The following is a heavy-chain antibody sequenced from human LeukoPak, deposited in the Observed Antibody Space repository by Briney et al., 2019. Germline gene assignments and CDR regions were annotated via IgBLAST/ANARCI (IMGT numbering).Heavy chain of an antibody. J-gene: IGHJ4*02. CDR3: ARLRGGVQLWGD. CDR2: LSHAGTN. V-gene: IGHV4-39*01. CDR1: GGSITSNSYS. Sequence: SSETLSLTCTVSGGSITSNSYSWGWLRQPPGKGLQWIVTLSHAGTNYYNPSLKSRVTMPVDRSKNQFSLKLTSVTATDTAVYYCARLRGGVQLWGDWGQGTLVTVSS. D-gene: IGHD5-18*01.